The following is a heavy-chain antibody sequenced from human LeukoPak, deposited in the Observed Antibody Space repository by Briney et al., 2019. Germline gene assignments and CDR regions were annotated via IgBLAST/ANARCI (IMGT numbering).Heavy chain of an antibody. CDR3: ASDLSTWFD. D-gene: IGHD6-13*01. CDR2: LSSSTPAK. Sequence: GGSLRLSCAASGFSLRNYSMHWVRQAPGKGLEWVSALSSSTPAKYYADSVKGRFTVVRDNDKNSQYLQMSSLRADDTAVYYCASDLSTWFDWGQGTQVTVAS. CDR1: GFSLRNYS. J-gene: IGHJ4*02. V-gene: IGHV3-48*01.